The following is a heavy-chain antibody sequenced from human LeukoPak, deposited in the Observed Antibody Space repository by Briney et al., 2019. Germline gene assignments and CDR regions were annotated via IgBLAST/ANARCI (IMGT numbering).Heavy chain of an antibody. CDR3: ARIVSSSFSN. D-gene: IGHD6-13*01. CDR1: GGSISSYY. J-gene: IGHJ4*02. CDR2: IYYSGST. Sequence: SETLSLTCTVSGGSISSYYWSWIRQPPGKGLEWIGYIYYSGSTNYNPSLKSRVTISVDTSKNQFSLKLSSVTAADTAVYYCARIVSSSFSNWGQGTLVTVSS. V-gene: IGHV4-59*12.